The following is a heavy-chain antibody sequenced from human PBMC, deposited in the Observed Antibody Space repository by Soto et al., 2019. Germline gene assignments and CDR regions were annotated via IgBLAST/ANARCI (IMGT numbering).Heavy chain of an antibody. Sequence: ETLSLTCTVSGGSISGYYWSWIRQPPGKGLEWIGYIYYSGSTNYNPSLKSRVSISVDTSKNQFSLKLRSVTAADTAVYFCARLKSYDILTGYYIDYWGQGTLVTVSS. V-gene: IGHV4-59*01. CDR2: IYYSGST. J-gene: IGHJ4*02. CDR1: GGSISGYY. CDR3: ARLKSYDILTGYYIDY. D-gene: IGHD3-9*01.